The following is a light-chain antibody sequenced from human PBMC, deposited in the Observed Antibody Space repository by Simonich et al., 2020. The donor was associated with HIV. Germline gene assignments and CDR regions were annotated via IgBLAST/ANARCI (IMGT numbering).Light chain of an antibody. CDR3: QQSYSTPLT. CDR2: AAS. J-gene: IGKJ4*01. V-gene: IGKV1-39*01. Sequence: DIQMTQSPSSLSASVGDRVTITCRASQSISRYLHWYQQKPRKAPKLLIYAASSLQSGVPSTFSGGGSGTDFTLTISSLQPEDFATYYCQQSYSTPLTFGGGTKVEIK. CDR1: QSISRY.